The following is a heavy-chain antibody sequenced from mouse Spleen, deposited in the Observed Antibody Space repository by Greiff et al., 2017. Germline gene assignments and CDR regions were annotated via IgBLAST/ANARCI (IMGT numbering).Heavy chain of an antibody. CDR1: GYTFTDYN. J-gene: IGHJ2*01. V-gene: IGHV1S29*02. D-gene: IGHD3-3*01. Sequence: VQLQQSGPELVKPGASVKISCKASGYTFTDYNMHWVKQSHGKSLEWIGYIYPYNGGTGYNQKFKSKATLTVDNSSSTAYMELRSLTSEDSAVYYCAREGDWFDYWGQGTTLTVSS. CDR2: IYPYNGGT. CDR3: AREGDWFDY.